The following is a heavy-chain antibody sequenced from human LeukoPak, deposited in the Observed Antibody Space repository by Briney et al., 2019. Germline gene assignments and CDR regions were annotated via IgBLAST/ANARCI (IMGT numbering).Heavy chain of an antibody. Sequence: PAGTLSLTCGASGGTISSYSRNWVRQSPGKGLEWVGYINDSGSTNYNPSLKSRVTISVDTSKNQFSLKLSSVTAADTAVYYCARKGYSSNNWFDPWGQGTLVTVSS. J-gene: IGHJ5*02. CDR3: ARKGYSSNNWFDP. CDR2: INDSGST. D-gene: IGHD6-13*01. V-gene: IGHV4-59*08. CDR1: GGTISSYS.